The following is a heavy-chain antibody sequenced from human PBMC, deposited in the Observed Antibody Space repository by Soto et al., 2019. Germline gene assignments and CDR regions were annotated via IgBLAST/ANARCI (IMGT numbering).Heavy chain of an antibody. J-gene: IGHJ4*02. CDR1: GYNFTNYW. V-gene: IGHV5-51*01. Sequence: DVQLVQSGPEVKKPGESLKISCRASGYNFTNYWIGWVRQMPGKGLELVGIIYPSDFESRYSPSFQGRVAISADKSITTAFLQWSSLQASDTAMYYCAKFHSKPWQFVGPWVRWGQGTLVTVSS. D-gene: IGHD3-10*01. CDR2: IYPSDFES. CDR3: AKFHSKPWQFVGPWVR.